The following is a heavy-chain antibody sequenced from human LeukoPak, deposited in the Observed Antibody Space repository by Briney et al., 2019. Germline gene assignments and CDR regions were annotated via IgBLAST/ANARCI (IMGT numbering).Heavy chain of an antibody. V-gene: IGHV1-69*13. CDR3: ARGEYCSGGSCPYYYYGMDV. D-gene: IGHD2-15*01. CDR1: GGTFSSYA. J-gene: IGHJ6*02. Sequence: SVKVSCKASGGTFSSYAISRVRQAPGQGLEWMGGIIPIFGTANYAQKFKGRVTITADESTSTAYLELSSLRSEDTDVYYCARGEYCSGGSCPYYYYGMDVWGQGTTVTVSS. CDR2: IIPIFGTA.